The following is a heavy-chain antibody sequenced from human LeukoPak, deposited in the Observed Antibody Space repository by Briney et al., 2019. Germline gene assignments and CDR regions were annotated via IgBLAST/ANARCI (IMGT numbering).Heavy chain of an antibody. V-gene: IGHV4-59*01. Sequence: NPSETLSLTCTVSGGSISSYYWSWIRQPPGKGLEWIGYIYYSGSANYNPSLKTRVTISVDTSKNQFSLKLSSVTAADTAVYYCARGPDIVVVPAAIIWFDPGGQGTLVTVSA. J-gene: IGHJ5*02. D-gene: IGHD2-2*02. CDR2: IYYSGSA. CDR3: ARGPDIVVVPAAIIWFDP. CDR1: GGSISSYY.